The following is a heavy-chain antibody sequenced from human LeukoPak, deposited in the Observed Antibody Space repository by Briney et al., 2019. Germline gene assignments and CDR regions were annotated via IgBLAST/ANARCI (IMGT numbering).Heavy chain of an antibody. CDR1: GFTFSSYS. V-gene: IGHV3-21*01. J-gene: IGHJ4*02. D-gene: IGHD1-26*01. CDR3: ARGGGRWVFDY. CDR2: ISSSSSYI. Sequence: GGSLRLSCAASGFTFSSYSMNWVRQAPGKGLEWVSSISSSSSYIYYADSVKGRLTISRDNAKNSLYLQMNSLRAEDTAVYYCARGGGRWVFDYWGQGTLVTVSS.